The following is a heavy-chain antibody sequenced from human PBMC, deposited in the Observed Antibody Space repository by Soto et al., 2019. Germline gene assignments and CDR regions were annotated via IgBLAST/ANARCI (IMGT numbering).Heavy chain of an antibody. D-gene: IGHD5-18*01. V-gene: IGHV3-21*01. Sequence: EVQLVESGGGLVKPGGSLRLSCAASGFTFSSYSMNWVRQAPGKGLEWVSSISSSSSYIYYADSVKGRFTISRDNAKNSQYLQMNRMRAGDTGGYYCAQYSAMVTLHYRRQGTLVTVSS. CDR2: ISSSSSYI. CDR3: AQYSAMVTLHY. CDR1: GFTFSSYS. J-gene: IGHJ4*02.